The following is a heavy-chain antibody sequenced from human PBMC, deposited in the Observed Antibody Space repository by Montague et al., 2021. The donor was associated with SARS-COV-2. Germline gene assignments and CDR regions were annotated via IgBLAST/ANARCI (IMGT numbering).Heavy chain of an antibody. CDR1: GGSISSSSYY. J-gene: IGHJ5*02. CDR2: NYYSGST. V-gene: IGHV4-39*01. Sequence: SETLSLTCTVSGGSISSSSYYWGWIRQPPGKGLEWIGSNYYSGSTYYNPSLKSRVTISVATSKNQFSLKLSSVTAADTAVYYCAVHPSITIFGVVITPSWFDPWGQGAQVTVSS. CDR3: AVHPSITIFGVVITPSWFDP. D-gene: IGHD3-3*01.